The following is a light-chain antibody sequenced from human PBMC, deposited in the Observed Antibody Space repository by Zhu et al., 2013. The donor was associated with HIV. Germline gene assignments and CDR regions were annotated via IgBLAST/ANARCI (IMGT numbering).Light chain of an antibody. J-gene: IGLJ1*01. CDR3: SSYTSSSTLV. Sequence: QSALTQPASVSGSPGQSITISCTGTSSDVGGYNSVSWYQHHPGKAPKLMIYDVTNRPSGVSDRFSGSKSGNLASLTISGLQTEDEADYYCSSYTSSSTLVFGTGTKVTVL. V-gene: IGLV2-14*01. CDR1: SSDVGGYNS. CDR2: DVT.